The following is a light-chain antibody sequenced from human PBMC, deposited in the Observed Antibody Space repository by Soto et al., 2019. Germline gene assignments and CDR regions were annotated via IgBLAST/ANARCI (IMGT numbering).Light chain of an antibody. CDR2: LNSDGSH. CDR3: QTWGTGIVV. CDR1: SGHSTYA. J-gene: IGLJ2*01. V-gene: IGLV4-69*02. Sequence: QPVLTQSPSASASLGASVKLTYTLSSGHSTYAIAWHQQQPEKGPRFLMKLNSDGSHSKGDGIPDRFSGSISGAERFLTISSLQSEDEADYYCQTWGTGIVVFGGGTQLTVL.